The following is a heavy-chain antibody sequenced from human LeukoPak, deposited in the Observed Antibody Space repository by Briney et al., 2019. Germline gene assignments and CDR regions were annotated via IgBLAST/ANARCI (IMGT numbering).Heavy chain of an antibody. CDR3: ARDSYGSGRPNDAFDI. CDR2: IYYSGST. V-gene: IGHV4-59*01. Sequence: PSETLSLTCTVSGGSISSYYWSWIRQPPGKGLEWIGYIYYSGSTNYNPSLKSRVTISADTSKNQFSLKLSSVTAADTAVYYCARDSYGSGRPNDAFDIWGQGTMVTVSS. D-gene: IGHD3-10*01. CDR1: GGSISSYY. J-gene: IGHJ3*02.